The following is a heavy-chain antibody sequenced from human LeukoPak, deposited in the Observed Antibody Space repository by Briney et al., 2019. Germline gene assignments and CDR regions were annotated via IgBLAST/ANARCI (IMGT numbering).Heavy chain of an antibody. CDR2: IIPIFGTA. V-gene: IGHV1-69*13. D-gene: IGHD6-19*01. Sequence: GASVKVSCKASGGTFSSYAISWVRQAPGQGLEWMGGIIPIFGTANYAQKFQGRVAITADESTSTAYMELSSLRSEDTAVYYCARDAVAGTRLYYWGQGTLVTVSS. J-gene: IGHJ4*02. CDR1: GGTFSSYA. CDR3: ARDAVAGTRLYY.